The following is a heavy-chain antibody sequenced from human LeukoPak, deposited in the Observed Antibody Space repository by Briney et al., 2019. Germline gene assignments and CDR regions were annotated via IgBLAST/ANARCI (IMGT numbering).Heavy chain of an antibody. CDR2: ISYDGSNK. J-gene: IGHJ4*02. CDR1: GFTFSRYG. V-gene: IGHV3-30*18. D-gene: IGHD5-12*01. CDR3: AKDRYSGYDCFDY. Sequence: PGRSLRLSCAASGFTFSRYGMHWVRQAPGKGLEWVAVISYDGSNKYYGDSAKGRFTISRDNSKNTLYLQMSSLRAEDTAVYYCAKDRYSGYDCFDYWGQGTLVTVSS.